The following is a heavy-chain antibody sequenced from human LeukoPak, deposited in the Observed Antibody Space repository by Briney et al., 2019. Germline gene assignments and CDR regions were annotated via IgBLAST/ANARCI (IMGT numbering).Heavy chain of an antibody. Sequence: GGSLRLSCAVSGFTFSHYSMNWVRQAPGKGLEWISYIGISSGNTKYADSVKGRFTISGDKAKNSVYLQMNSLRVEDTAVYYCARDTKYAFDDWGQGTLVTVSS. D-gene: IGHD2-2*01. CDR2: IGISSGNT. CDR1: GFTFSHYS. V-gene: IGHV3-48*01. J-gene: IGHJ4*02. CDR3: ARDTKYAFDD.